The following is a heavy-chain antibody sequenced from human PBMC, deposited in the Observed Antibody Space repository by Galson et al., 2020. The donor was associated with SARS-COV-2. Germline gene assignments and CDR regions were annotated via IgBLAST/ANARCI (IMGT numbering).Heavy chain of an antibody. CDR2: INPRGDLT. Sequence: ASVKVSCKASGYTFISFYIHWVRQAPGQGLEWMGVINPRGDLTSYAQKLRGRVTVTRDMSTQTVYMELSSLTAEDTAVYYCAREWGDINSSVFDYWGQGSLVVVSS. CDR3: AREWGDINSSVFDY. CDR1: GYTFISFY. V-gene: IGHV1-46*04. D-gene: IGHD2-21*01. J-gene: IGHJ4*02.